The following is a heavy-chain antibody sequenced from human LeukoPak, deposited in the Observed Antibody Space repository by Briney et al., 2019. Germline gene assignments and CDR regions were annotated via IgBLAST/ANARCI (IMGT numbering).Heavy chain of an antibody. D-gene: IGHD1-26*01. CDR1: GGSFSGYY. CDR2: INHSGST. V-gene: IGHV4-34*01. CDR3: AKSGGYGLIDY. Sequence: SETLSLTYAVYGGSFSGYYWSWIRQPPGKGLEWIGEINHSGSTNYNPSLKSRVTISVDTSKNQFSLKLSSVTAADTAVYYCAKSGGYGLIDYWGQGTLVTVSS. J-gene: IGHJ4*02.